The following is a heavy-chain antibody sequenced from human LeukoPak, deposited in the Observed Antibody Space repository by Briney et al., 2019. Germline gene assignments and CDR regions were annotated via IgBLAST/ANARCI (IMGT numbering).Heavy chain of an antibody. D-gene: IGHD3-22*01. V-gene: IGHV3-21*01. CDR3: ATEGDYYDSSGYLRVDY. Sequence: GGSLRLSCAASGFTFSSYSMNWVRQAPGKGLEWVSSISSSSSYIYYADSVKGRFTISRDNAKNSLYLQMDSLRAEDTAVYYCATEGDYYDSSGYLRVDYWGQGTLVTVSS. J-gene: IGHJ4*02. CDR2: ISSSSSYI. CDR1: GFTFSSYS.